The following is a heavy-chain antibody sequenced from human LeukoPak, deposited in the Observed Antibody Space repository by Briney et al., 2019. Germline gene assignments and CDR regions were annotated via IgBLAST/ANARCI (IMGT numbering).Heavy chain of an antibody. CDR3: ARDSYYYDSRGYYRFDY. D-gene: IGHD3-22*01. J-gene: IGHJ4*02. Sequence: SETLSLTCTVSGGSISSSSYYWGWIRQPPGKGLEWIVSIYYSGSTYYNPSLKSRVTISVDTSKNQLSLKLRSVTAADTAVYYCARDSYYYDSRGYYRFDYWGQGTLVTVSS. CDR1: GGSISSSSYY. CDR2: IYYSGST. V-gene: IGHV4-39*07.